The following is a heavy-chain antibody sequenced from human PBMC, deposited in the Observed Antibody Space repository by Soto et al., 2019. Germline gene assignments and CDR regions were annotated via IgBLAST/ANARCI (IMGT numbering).Heavy chain of an antibody. D-gene: IGHD3-3*01. V-gene: IGHV3-48*02. CDR3: ARKGVAFDY. Sequence: PGGSLRLSCAASGFTFSSYSMNWVRQAPGKGLEWISYISTTSSSIYYADSVKGRFTISRDNAKNSLILQMNSLRDEDTAVYYCARKGVAFDYWGQGALVTVSS. CDR2: ISTTSSSI. J-gene: IGHJ4*02. CDR1: GFTFSSYS.